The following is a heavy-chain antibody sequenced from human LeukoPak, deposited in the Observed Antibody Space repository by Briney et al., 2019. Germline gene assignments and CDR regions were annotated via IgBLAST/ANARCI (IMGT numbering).Heavy chain of an antibody. CDR2: ISAYNGNT. J-gene: IGHJ6*02. Sequence: ASVKVSYKASGYTFTSYGISWVRRAPGQGLEWMGWISAYNGNTNYAQKLQGRVTMTTDTSTSTAYMELRSLRSDDTAVYYYARDSSGWYGIAGYYYYGMDVWGQGTTVTVSS. CDR3: ARDSSGWYGIAGYYYYGMDV. D-gene: IGHD6-19*01. CDR1: GYTFTSYG. V-gene: IGHV1-18*01.